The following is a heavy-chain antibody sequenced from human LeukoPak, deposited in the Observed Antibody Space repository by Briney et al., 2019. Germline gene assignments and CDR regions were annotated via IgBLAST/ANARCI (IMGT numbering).Heavy chain of an antibody. V-gene: IGHV4-39*07. D-gene: IGHD3-10*01. J-gene: IGHJ5*02. Sequence: SETLSLTCTVSGGSMTNNTFYWGWIRQPPGKGLEWIGSIYHTGPTYYNPSLKSRVTISVDTSKNQFSLKLSSVTAADTAVYYCARVLIWFGQLQNWFDPWGPGTLVTVSS. CDR2: IYHTGPT. CDR3: ARVLIWFGQLQNWFDP. CDR1: GGSMTNNTFY.